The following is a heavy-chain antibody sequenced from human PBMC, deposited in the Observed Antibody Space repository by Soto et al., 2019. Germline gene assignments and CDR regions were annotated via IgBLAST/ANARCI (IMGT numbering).Heavy chain of an antibody. J-gene: IGHJ6*04. CDR2: ISSSGSTI. D-gene: IGHD3-10*01. CDR1: GFTFRDYY. CDR3: ARYGLDPGYYYYGMAV. V-gene: IGHV3-11*01. Sequence: GDLRVSCAASGFTFRDYYMSGFRQALGKGLEWVSYISSSGSTIYYADSVKGRFTISRDNAKNSLYLQMNSLRAEDTAVYYCARYGLDPGYYYYGMAVCGDGTTVTVPA.